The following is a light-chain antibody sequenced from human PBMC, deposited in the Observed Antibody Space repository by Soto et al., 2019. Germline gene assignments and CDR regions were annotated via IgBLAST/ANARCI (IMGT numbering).Light chain of an antibody. CDR1: QSISRN. J-gene: IGKJ1*01. CDR3: QQSYSRWT. CDR2: TTS. Sequence: DIQMTQSPSSLSASVGDRVTITCRASQSISRNLNWYQQRPGRAPKLLIHTTSNLQSGVPSRFSGSGSGTDFALTISSLEPEDFATYYCQQSYSRWTFGQGTKV. V-gene: IGKV1-39*01.